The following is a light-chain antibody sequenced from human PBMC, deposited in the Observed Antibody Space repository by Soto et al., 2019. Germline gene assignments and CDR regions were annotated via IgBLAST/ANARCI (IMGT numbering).Light chain of an antibody. V-gene: IGKV3-20*01. Sequence: EIVLTQSPGTLSLSPGERATLSCRASQSISSSYLAWYQLKPGQAPRLLIYGASSRATGIPDKFSGSESGTDFTLTISRLEPEDFAVYYCQQYHTSPYTFGQGTKLEIK. CDR1: QSISSSY. CDR2: GAS. J-gene: IGKJ2*01. CDR3: QQYHTSPYT.